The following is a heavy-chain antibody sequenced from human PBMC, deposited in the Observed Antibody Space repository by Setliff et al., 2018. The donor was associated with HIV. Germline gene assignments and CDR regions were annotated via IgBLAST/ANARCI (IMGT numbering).Heavy chain of an antibody. CDR1: GGSFSGFY. CDR3: ARALPRAFDI. CDR2: INHSGST. J-gene: IGHJ3*02. Sequence: SETLSLTCAVYGGSFSGFYWNWIRQPPGKGLEWIGEINHSGSTNYNPSLKSRVTISVDTSKNQFSLRLSSVTAADTAVYYCARALPRAFDIWGQGTMVTVSS. V-gene: IGHV4-34*01.